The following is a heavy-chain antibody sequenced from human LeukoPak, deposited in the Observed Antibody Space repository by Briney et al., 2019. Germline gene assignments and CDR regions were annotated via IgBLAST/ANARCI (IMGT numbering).Heavy chain of an antibody. J-gene: IGHJ5*02. Sequence: PSETLSLTCTVSGGSISSYYWSWIRQPPGKGLEGIGYIYYSGSTNYNPSLKSRVTISVDTSKNQFSLKLSSVTAADTAVYYCARVWNSSGWYVDWFDPWGQGTLVTVSS. D-gene: IGHD6-19*01. CDR1: GGSISSYY. CDR3: ARVWNSSGWYVDWFDP. V-gene: IGHV4-59*01. CDR2: IYYSGST.